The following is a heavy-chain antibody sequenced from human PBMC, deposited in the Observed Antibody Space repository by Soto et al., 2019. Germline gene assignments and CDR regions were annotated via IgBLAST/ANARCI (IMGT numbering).Heavy chain of an antibody. D-gene: IGHD3-22*01. CDR1: GFTFSSYS. V-gene: IGHV3-21*01. CDR2: ISSSSSYI. Sequence: EVQLVESGGGLVKPGGSLRLSCAASGFTFSSYSMNWVRQAPGKGLEWVSSISSSSSYIYYADSVKGRFTISRDNAKNSLYLQMNSLRAEDTAVYYCVRVNYDSSGYYSDFDYWGQGTLVTVSS. CDR3: VRVNYDSSGYYSDFDY. J-gene: IGHJ4*02.